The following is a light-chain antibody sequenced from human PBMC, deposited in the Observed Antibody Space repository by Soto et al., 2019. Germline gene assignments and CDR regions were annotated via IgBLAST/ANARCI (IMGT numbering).Light chain of an antibody. V-gene: IGKV3-11*01. CDR1: QSVNIY. CDR2: DAS. CDR3: QQRVNWPLT. Sequence: EIVLTQSPATLSLSPGERTNLSCRTSQSVNIYLAWYQQKPGQAPRLLIYDASNRATGIPARFSGSGSGTDFTLTITSLEPADFAVYYCQQRVNWPLTFGQGTKVDIK. J-gene: IGKJ1*01.